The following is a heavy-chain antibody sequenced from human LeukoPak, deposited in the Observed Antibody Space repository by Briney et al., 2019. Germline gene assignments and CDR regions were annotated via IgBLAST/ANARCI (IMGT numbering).Heavy chain of an antibody. J-gene: IGHJ6*03. D-gene: IGHD3-22*01. CDR1: GGSISGYY. Sequence: PSETLSLTCTVSGGSISGYYWSWIRQPPGQGLEWIGCIYYSGSTNYNPSLKSRVTISVDTSKTQFTLKLSSVTAADTAVYYCARSGDSSGYQHYYYYMDVWGKGTTVTVSS. V-gene: IGHV4-59*08. CDR3: ARSGDSSGYQHYYYYMDV. CDR2: IYYSGST.